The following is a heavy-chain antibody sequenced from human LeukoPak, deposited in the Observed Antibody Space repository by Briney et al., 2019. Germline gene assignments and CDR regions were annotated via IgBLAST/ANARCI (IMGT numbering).Heavy chain of an antibody. J-gene: IGHJ4*02. CDR2: ISYDGNNK. CDR3: AGGLYYVFDY. Sequence: PGGSLRLSCAASGFTFSSYAMHWVRQAPGKGLEWVALISYDGNNKYYSDSVKGRFTISRDNSKNTLHLQMNSLRAEDTAVYYCAGGLYYVFDYWGQGTLVTVSS. V-gene: IGHV3-30*04. D-gene: IGHD3-10*02. CDR1: GFTFSSYA.